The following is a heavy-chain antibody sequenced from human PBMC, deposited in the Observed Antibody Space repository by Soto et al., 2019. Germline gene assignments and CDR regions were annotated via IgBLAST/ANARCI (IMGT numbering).Heavy chain of an antibody. CDR1: GFTFSSYG. V-gene: IGHV3-33*01. J-gene: IGHJ4*02. Sequence: QVQLVESGGGVVQPGRSLRLSCAASGFTFSSYGMHWVRQAPGKGLEWVAVIWYDGSNKYYADSVKGRFTISRDNSKNTLYLHMNSLRAEDTAVYYCARETTVTTPYFDYWGQGTLVTVSS. CDR3: ARETTVTTPYFDY. CDR2: IWYDGSNK. D-gene: IGHD4-17*01.